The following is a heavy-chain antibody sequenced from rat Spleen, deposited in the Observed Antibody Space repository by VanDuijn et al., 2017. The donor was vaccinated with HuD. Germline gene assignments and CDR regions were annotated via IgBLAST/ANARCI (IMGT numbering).Heavy chain of an antibody. CDR1: GFTFSNYD. CDR2: ISPTGGNT. J-gene: IGHJ2*01. Sequence: EVQLVESGGGLVQPGRSLKLSCAASGFTFSNYDIHWIRQAPTKGLEWVASISPTGGNTYYRDSVKGRFTISRDNAKSTLYLQMDSLRSDDTATYFCTTDTTLYVDYWGQGVMVTVSS. D-gene: IGHD1-5*01. CDR3: TTDTTLYVDY. V-gene: IGHV5-19*01.